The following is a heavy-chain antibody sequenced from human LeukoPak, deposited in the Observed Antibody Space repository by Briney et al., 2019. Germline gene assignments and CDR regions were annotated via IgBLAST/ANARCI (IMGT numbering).Heavy chain of an antibody. D-gene: IGHD3-10*01. J-gene: IGHJ4*02. CDR2: ISSDGSST. CDR3: ARGGVPDH. Sequence: PGGSLRLSCAASGFTFSSYWMHWVRQAPGKGLVWVSRISSDGSSTSYADSVKGRFTISRDNAKNTLYLQMNSLRAEDTAVYYCARGGVPDHWGQGTLVTVSS. CDR1: GFTFSSYW. V-gene: IGHV3-74*01.